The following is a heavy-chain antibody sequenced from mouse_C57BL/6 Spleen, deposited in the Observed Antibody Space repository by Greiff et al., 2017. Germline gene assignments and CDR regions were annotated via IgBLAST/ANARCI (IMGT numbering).Heavy chain of an antibody. Sequence: VQLQQSGPVLVKPGASVKMSCKASGYTFTDYYMNWVKKRHGKSLEWIGVINPSNGGTSYNQKFKGKATLTVDKSSSTAYMGLNSLTSEDSAVYYCARNFYDYDFHWYVDVWGTGTTVTVSS. CDR2: INPSNGGT. CDR1: GYTFTDYY. J-gene: IGHJ1*03. CDR3: ARNFYDYDFHWYVDV. V-gene: IGHV1-19*01. D-gene: IGHD2-4*01.